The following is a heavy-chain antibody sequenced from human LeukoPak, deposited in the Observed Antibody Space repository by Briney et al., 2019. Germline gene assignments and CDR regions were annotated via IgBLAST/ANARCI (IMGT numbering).Heavy chain of an antibody. Sequence: GGTLRLSCAASGFTFSRHGMNWVSQAPGKGLEWVSGISPRGDIKYYADSVKGRFSISRDNSRNTLYLEVSSLTAEDAAVYYCAKDDAWLRFGEWSQGTLVTVSS. V-gene: IGHV3-23*01. D-gene: IGHD3-10*01. CDR1: GFTFSRHG. CDR3: AKDDAWLRFGE. J-gene: IGHJ4*02. CDR2: ISPRGDIK.